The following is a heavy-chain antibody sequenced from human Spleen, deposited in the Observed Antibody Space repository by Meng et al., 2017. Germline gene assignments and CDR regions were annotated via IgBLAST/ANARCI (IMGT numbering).Heavy chain of an antibody. CDR2: VSGSGGST. V-gene: IGHV3-23*01. CDR3: AKDWYYYGSGTYFDAFDI. Sequence: GESLKISCAASGFTFSNYVMSWVRQAPGKGLEWVSGVSGSGGSTYYADSVKGRFTISRDNSKNTLFLQMNSLRAEDTAVYYCAKDWYYYGSGTYFDAFDIWGQGTMVTVSS. CDR1: GFTFSNYV. J-gene: IGHJ3*02. D-gene: IGHD3-10*01.